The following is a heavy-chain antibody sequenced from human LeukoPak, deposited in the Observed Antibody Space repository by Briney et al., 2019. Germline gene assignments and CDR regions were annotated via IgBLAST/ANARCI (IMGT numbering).Heavy chain of an antibody. J-gene: IGHJ5*02. Sequence: ASVKVSCKASGGSFRNTGISWLRQAPGQGPEWMGGIVPMLGRGNYPQKFQGRVTITADESTNTVYMELSGLKSEDTATYYCAKEGGAFNWFDPWGQGTLVTVSA. CDR1: GGSFRNTG. V-gene: IGHV1-69*13. CDR2: IVPMLGRG. CDR3: AKEGGAFNWFDP. D-gene: IGHD3-16*01.